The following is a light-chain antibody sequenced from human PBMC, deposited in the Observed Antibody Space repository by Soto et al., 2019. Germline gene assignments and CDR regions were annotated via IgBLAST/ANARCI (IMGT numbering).Light chain of an antibody. CDR2: GAS. CDR3: QQYNNLPS. V-gene: IGKV3-15*01. J-gene: IGKJ5*01. CDR1: QSVSSN. Sequence: IVMTQYPATLPVSPGERASLSCRSSQSVSSNLAWYQQKPGQAPRLLIYGASTRATGIPARFSGSGSGTEFTLTISSLQSEDFAVYYCQQYNNLPSFGQGTRLEIK.